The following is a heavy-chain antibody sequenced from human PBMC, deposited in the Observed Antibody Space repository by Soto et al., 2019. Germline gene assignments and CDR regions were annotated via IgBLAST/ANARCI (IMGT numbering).Heavy chain of an antibody. CDR2: IDTSGTKI. Sequence: QVQLVESGGDLVKPGGSLRLSCAASGYTFSDYYMSWIRQAPGKGLEWISYIDTSGTKIYYADSVKGRFTITRDNAKNSLYLEMNSRRDEDTAVYYCARHYDMWSGYLSPVDYWGQGTLVTVSS. CDR3: ARHYDMWSGYLSPVDY. V-gene: IGHV3-11*01. D-gene: IGHD3-3*01. J-gene: IGHJ4*02. CDR1: GYTFSDYY.